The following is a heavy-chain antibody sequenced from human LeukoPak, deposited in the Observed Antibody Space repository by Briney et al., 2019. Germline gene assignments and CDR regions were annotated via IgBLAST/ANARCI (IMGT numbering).Heavy chain of an antibody. CDR1: GGSISSYY. V-gene: IGHV4-4*07. Sequence: SETLSLTCTVSGGSISSYYWSWIRQPAGKGLEWIGRIYTSGSTNYNPSLKSRVTMSVDTSKNQFSLKLSSVTAADTAVYYCARDTEFWSGSHFYYYMDVWGKGTTVTVSS. D-gene: IGHD3-3*01. CDR2: IYTSGST. J-gene: IGHJ6*03. CDR3: ARDTEFWSGSHFYYYMDV.